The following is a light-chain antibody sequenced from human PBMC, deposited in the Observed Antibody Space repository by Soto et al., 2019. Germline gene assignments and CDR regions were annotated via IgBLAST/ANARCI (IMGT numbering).Light chain of an antibody. Sequence: QSALTRPASVSGSPGQSITISCTGSSSDVGVSNLVSWYQQHPGKAPKLIIYEVSQRPSGVSNRFSGSKSGNTASLTISGVQADDGGEYYCCSYAHRRWLFGAGTKLTVL. V-gene: IGLV2-23*02. J-gene: IGLJ3*02. CDR3: CSYAHRRWL. CDR2: EVS. CDR1: SSDVGVSNL.